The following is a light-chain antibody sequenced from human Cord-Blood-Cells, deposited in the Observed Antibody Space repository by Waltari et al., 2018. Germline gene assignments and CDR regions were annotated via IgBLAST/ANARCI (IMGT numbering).Light chain of an antibody. CDR2: AAS. Sequence: DIQMTQSPSSLSASVGDRVTITCRASQSISSYLNWYQQKPGKAPKLLIYAASSLQSGVPSRFSGSGSGTDFTLTISSLQPEDFATYYCQQSYSTPYTFGQVTKLVIK. CDR3: QQSYSTPYT. CDR1: QSISSY. V-gene: IGKV1-39*01. J-gene: IGKJ2*01.